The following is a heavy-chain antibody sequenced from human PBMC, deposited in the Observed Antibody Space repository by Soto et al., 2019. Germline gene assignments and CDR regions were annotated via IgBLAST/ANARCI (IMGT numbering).Heavy chain of an antibody. CDR3: AGGLPLPYNILTGGFAY. CDR2: IYYSGST. V-gene: IGHV4-59*01. CDR1: GGSISSYY. J-gene: IGHJ4*02. Sequence: PSETLSLTCTVSGGSISSYYWSWIRQPPGKGLEWIGYIYYSGSTNYNPSLKSRVTISVDTSKNQFSLKLSSVTAADTAVYYCAGGLPLPYNILTGGFAYWGQGTLVTAPQ. D-gene: IGHD3-9*01.